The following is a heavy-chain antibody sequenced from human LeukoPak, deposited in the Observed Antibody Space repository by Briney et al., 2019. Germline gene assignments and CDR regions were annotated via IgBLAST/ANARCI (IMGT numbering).Heavy chain of an antibody. J-gene: IGHJ4*02. CDR3: AKDRTSRSHEAFDY. D-gene: IGHD1-7*01. V-gene: IGHV3-33*06. CDR1: GFTFSSYG. CDR2: IWYDGSNK. Sequence: GRSLRLSCAASGFTFSSYGMHWVRQAPGKGLEWVAVIWYDGSNKYYADSVKGRFTISRDNSKNTLYLQMNSLRAEDTAVYYCAKDRTSRSHEAFDYWGQGTLVPGSS.